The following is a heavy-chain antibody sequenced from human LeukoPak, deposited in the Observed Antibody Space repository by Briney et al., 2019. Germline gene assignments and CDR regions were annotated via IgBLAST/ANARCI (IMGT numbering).Heavy chain of an antibody. CDR3: ARVYRYYYMDV. V-gene: IGHV4-4*07. D-gene: IGHD2-2*02. CDR1: GDSISDFY. Sequence: SETLSLTCTVSGDSISDFYWSWIRQPAGKGLEWIGRIYASGSTNYNPSLKSRVTISVDTSKNQFSLKLSSVTAADTAVYYCARVYRYYYMDVWGKGTTVTISS. CDR2: IYASGST. J-gene: IGHJ6*03.